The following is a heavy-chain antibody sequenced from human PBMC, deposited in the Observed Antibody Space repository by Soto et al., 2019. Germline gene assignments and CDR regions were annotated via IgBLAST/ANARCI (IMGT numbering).Heavy chain of an antibody. Sequence: QVQLVQSGAEVKKPGASVKVSCKASGYTFTSYGISWVRQAPGQGLGWMGLISAYNGNTNYAQKIQGRVPMTTDTSPSTAYMELRSLRSDDTAVYYCARDMYYYGSGSYYRGFDYWGQGTLVTVSS. V-gene: IGHV1-18*01. CDR3: ARDMYYYGSGSYYRGFDY. J-gene: IGHJ4*02. CDR1: GYTFTSYG. CDR2: ISAYNGNT. D-gene: IGHD3-10*01.